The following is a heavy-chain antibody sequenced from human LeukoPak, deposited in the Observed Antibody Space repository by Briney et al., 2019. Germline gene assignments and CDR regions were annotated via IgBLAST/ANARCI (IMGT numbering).Heavy chain of an antibody. CDR3: ARSLISGSYRRRPFDY. CDR2: INHSGST. V-gene: IGHV4-34*01. CDR1: GGSFSGYY. Sequence: SETLSLTCAVYGGSFSGYYWSWIRQPPGKGLEWIGEINHSGSTNYNPSLKSRVTISVDTSKNQFSLQLSSVTAADTAVYYCARSLISGSYRRRPFDYWGQGTLVTVSS. J-gene: IGHJ4*02. D-gene: IGHD1-26*01.